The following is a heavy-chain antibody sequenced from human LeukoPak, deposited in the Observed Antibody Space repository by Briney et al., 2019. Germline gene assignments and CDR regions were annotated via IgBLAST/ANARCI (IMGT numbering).Heavy chain of an antibody. CDR3: ASRIVGTPDYFDY. Sequence: GGSLRLSCAASGFTFRTYCMSWVRQAPGKGLEWVANIMQDGNDKYYVDSVKGRFTISRDKAKNSLYLQLNSLRVEDTAVYYCASRIVGTPDYFDYWGQGTLVTVSS. CDR1: GFTFRTYC. V-gene: IGHV3-7*01. J-gene: IGHJ4*02. D-gene: IGHD1-26*01. CDR2: IMQDGNDK.